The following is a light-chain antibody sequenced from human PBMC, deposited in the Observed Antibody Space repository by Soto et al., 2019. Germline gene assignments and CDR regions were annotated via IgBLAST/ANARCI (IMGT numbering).Light chain of an antibody. CDR1: QTVSSY. V-gene: IGKV3-20*01. CDR2: GAS. Sequence: EIVLTQSPVTLSLSPGERATLSCRASQTVSSYLAWYQQKPGRAPRLLIYGASNRATGIPDRFSGSGSGTDFTLTISRLEPEDFAVYYCQQYGSSGTFGQGTKVDIK. CDR3: QQYGSSGT. J-gene: IGKJ1*01.